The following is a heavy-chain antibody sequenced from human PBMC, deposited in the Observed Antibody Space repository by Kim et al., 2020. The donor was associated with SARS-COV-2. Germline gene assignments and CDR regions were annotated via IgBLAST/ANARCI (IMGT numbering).Heavy chain of an antibody. J-gene: IGHJ4*02. V-gene: IGHV3-23*01. Sequence: GGSLRLSCAASGFTFTNYAMNWVRQAPGKGLEWVSTISNSGGSTYYADSVKGRFTISRDDSKNTLFLQMNSLRADDTAVYYCAKGSYQYYLESWGQGTLVTVSS. CDR3: AKGSYQYYLES. D-gene: IGHD3-16*02. CDR2: ISNSGGST. CDR1: GFTFTNYA.